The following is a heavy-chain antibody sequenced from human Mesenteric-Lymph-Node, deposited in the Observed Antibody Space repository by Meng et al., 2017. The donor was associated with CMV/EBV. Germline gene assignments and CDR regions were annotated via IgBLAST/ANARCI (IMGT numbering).Heavy chain of an antibody. CDR2: MYSGGTT. V-gene: IGHV3-66*02. CDR3: ATWTQIRLQWNALDV. Sequence: GGSLRLSCAASGFYVNSNYMNWVRQAPGKGLEWVSVMYSGGTTYYADSVKGRFTSSRDHSNKILYLEMNGLRPEDTAVYYCATWTQIRLQWNALDVWGQGTMVTVSS. D-gene: IGHD1-1*01. J-gene: IGHJ3*01. CDR1: GFYVNSNY.